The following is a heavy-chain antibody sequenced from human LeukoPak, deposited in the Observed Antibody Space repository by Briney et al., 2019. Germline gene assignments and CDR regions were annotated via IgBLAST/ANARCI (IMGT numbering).Heavy chain of an antibody. Sequence: SETLSLTCTVSGGSISSYYWRWIRQPPGKGLEWIGYIYYSGSTNYNPSLKSRVTISVDTSKNQFSLKLSSVTAADTAVYYCAREVVAVAGRLFDYWGQGTLVTVSS. CDR3: AREVVAVAGRLFDY. V-gene: IGHV4-59*01. CDR2: IYYSGST. CDR1: GGSISSYY. D-gene: IGHD6-19*01. J-gene: IGHJ4*02.